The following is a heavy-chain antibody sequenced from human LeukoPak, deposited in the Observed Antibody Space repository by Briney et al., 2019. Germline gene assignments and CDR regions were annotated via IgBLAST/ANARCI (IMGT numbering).Heavy chain of an antibody. V-gene: IGHV1-18*01. CDR3: TRDLGDYDYAY. J-gene: IGHJ4*02. CDR1: GYTFTDYG. D-gene: IGHD3-16*01. CDR2: ISPYYANT. Sequence: ASVKVSCKASGYTFTDYGISWVRQAPGQGLEWMGWISPYYANTRSAQKLQGRVTMTTDTSTSTAYMELRSLRSDDTAVYYCTRDLGDYDYAYWAKGTLVTVPS.